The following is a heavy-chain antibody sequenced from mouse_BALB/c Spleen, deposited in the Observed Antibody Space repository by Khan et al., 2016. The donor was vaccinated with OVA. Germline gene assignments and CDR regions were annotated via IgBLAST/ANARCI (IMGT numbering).Heavy chain of an antibody. D-gene: IGHD1-1*01. V-gene: IGHV1-20*02. CDR2: INPHIGET. CDR1: GYSFTGYF. J-gene: IGHJ2*01. CDR3: ARTYGSDFDY. Sequence: VQLKQSGPELVKPGASVKISCKASGYSFTGYFMNWVMQSPGKSLEWIGRINPHIGETLYNQKFKGKATLTVDESSSTAHMELRSLASEDSAVYYCARTYGSDFDYWGQGTTLTVSS.